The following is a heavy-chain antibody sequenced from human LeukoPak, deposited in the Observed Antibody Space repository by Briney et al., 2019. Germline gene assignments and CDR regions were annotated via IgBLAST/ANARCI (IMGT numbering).Heavy chain of an antibody. CDR1: GDSISSGDYY. CDR2: IYYSGST. J-gene: IGHJ4*02. Sequence: SETLSLTCTVSGDSISSGDYYWGWIRQPPGKGLEWIGSIYYSGSTYYNPSLKSRVTISVDTSKNQFSLKLSSVTAADTAVYYCARGSPGWYYFDYWGQGTLVTVSS. V-gene: IGHV4-39*07. D-gene: IGHD2-15*01. CDR3: ARGSPGWYYFDY.